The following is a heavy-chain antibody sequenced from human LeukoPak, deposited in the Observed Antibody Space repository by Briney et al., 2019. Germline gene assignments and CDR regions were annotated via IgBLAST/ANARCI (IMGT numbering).Heavy chain of an antibody. V-gene: IGHV1-2*02. CDR1: GYTFTGYY. Sequence: ASVKVSCKASGYTFTGYYMHWVRQAPGQGLEWMGWINPNSDVTNYAQKFQGRVTMTRDTFISTAYMELSSLRSDDTAVYYCAREYYYESSDYYVVLSGAFDIWGQGTMVTVSS. D-gene: IGHD3-22*01. CDR2: INPNSDVT. J-gene: IGHJ3*02. CDR3: AREYYYESSDYYVVLSGAFDI.